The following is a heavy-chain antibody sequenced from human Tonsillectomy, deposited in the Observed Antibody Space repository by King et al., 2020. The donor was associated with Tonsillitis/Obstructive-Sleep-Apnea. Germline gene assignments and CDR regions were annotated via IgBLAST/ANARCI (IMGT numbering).Heavy chain of an antibody. D-gene: IGHD5-18*01. CDR3: ARIRATYSYGYYYYGMDV. V-gene: IGHV2-26*01. J-gene: IGHJ6*02. CDR1: GFSLSNARMG. CDR2: IFSNDEK. Sequence: TLKESGPVLVKPTETLTLTCTVSGFSLSNARMGVSWIRQPPGKALEWLAHIFSNDEKSYSTSLKTRLTISKDTSKNQVVLTMTNMDPEDTATYYCARIRATYSYGYYYYGMDVWGQGTTVTVSS.